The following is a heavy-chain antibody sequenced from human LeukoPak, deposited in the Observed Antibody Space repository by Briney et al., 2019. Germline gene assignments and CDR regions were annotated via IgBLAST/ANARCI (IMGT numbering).Heavy chain of an antibody. CDR2: IDGSSRSL. CDR3: ARESAGSYYEAFDI. D-gene: IGHD1-26*01. J-gene: IGHJ3*02. CDR1: GFTFRTYS. Sequence: GGSLRLSCAASGFTFRTYSMNWVRQAPGKGLEWVSSIDGSSRSLYYADAVKGRFTISRDNAKNSLYLQMNSRRAEDTAVYYCARESAGSYYEAFDIWGQGTMVTVSS. V-gene: IGHV3-21*01.